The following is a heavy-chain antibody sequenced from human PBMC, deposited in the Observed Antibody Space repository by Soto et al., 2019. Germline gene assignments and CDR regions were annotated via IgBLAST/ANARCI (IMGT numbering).Heavy chain of an antibody. V-gene: IGHV4-30-4*01. CDR3: AREGGESSDGLYYCDS. Sequence: SQTLSLHCTFSAGSTSSDNHWSSIRQPPGTGLGWIVHIYFSGNTDYNPSLKSRLAISIDTSKNPFSLMLSSVPTSTTTVDFFAREGGESSDGLYYCDSWGRVSMVTVCS. J-gene: IGHJ4*02. CDR2: IYFSGNT. D-gene: IGHD6-6*01. CDR1: AGSTSSDNH.